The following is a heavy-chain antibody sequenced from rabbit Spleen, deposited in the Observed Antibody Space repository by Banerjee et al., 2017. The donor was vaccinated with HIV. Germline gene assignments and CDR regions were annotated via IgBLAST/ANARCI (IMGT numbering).Heavy chain of an antibody. V-gene: IGHV1S45*01. Sequence: QEQLVESGGGLVKPEGSLTLTCKASGFTLSNYWVCWVRQAPGKGLEWIGCISTGSGGGTDYASWAKGRSTFSKTSSTTVTLQLNSLTAADTATYFCARDLTGVIGWNFGWWGQGTLVTVS. D-gene: IGHD1-1*01. CDR1: GFTLSNYW. CDR3: ARDLTGVIGWNFGW. CDR2: ISTGSGGGT. J-gene: IGHJ4*01.